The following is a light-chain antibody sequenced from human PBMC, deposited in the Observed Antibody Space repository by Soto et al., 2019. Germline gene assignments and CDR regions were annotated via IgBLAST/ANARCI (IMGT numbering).Light chain of an antibody. CDR3: QQYNDWPLT. V-gene: IGKV3-15*01. CDR2: GAS. Sequence: EIVMTQSPATLSVSPGERATLSCRASQSVSTNLAWYQQKPGQAPRLLIYGASTRATGIPARFSGSGPGTEFTLTISSLQSEDFAVYYCQQYNDWPLTFGQGTRLAIK. J-gene: IGKJ5*01. CDR1: QSVSTN.